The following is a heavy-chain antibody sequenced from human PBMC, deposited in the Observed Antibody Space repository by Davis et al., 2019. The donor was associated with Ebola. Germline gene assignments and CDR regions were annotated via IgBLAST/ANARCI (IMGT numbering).Heavy chain of an antibody. D-gene: IGHD2-2*01. J-gene: IGHJ6*02. Sequence: SLKISCAASGFTFDDYAMHWVRQAPGKGLEWVSGISWNSGSIGYADSVKGRFTISRDNAKNTLYLQMNSLRAEDTAVYYCARDGGYCISTSCFYYYYYGMDVWGQGTTVTVSS. CDR3: ARDGGYCISTSCFYYYYYGMDV. CDR1: GFTFDDYA. V-gene: IGHV3-9*01. CDR2: ISWNSGSI.